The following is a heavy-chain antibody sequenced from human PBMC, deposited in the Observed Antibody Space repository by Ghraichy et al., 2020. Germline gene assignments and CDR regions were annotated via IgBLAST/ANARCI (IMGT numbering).Heavy chain of an antibody. J-gene: IGHJ6*02. D-gene: IGHD3-9*01. CDR1: GGSISSSSYY. CDR3: ARVFSGYYDIVIGSKPSGQNNYYGMDV. V-gene: IGHV4-39*07. CDR2: IHYSGST. Sequence: SETLSLTCTVSGGSISSSSYYWGWIRQPPGKGLEWIGSIHYSGSTYYNPSLKSRVTISVDTSKNQFSLKLSSVTAADTAVYYCARVFSGYYDIVIGSKPSGQNNYYGMDVWGQGTTVTVSS.